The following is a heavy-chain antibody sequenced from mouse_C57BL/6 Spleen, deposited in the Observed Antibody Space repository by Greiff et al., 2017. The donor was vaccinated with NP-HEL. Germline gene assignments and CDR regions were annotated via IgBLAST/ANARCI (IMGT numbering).Heavy chain of an antibody. Sequence: VQLQQSGAELVKPGASVKLSCTASGFNIKDYYMHWVKQRTEQGLEWIGRIDPEDGETKYAPKFQGKATITADTSSNTAYLQLSSLTSEDTAVYYCAREDYGEYYFDYWGQGTTLTVSS. CDR1: GFNIKDYY. CDR3: AREDYGEYYFDY. CDR2: IDPEDGET. J-gene: IGHJ2*01. D-gene: IGHD1-1*02. V-gene: IGHV14-2*01.